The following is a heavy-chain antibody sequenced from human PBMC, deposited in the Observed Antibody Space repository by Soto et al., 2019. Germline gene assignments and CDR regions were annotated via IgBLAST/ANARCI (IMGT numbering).Heavy chain of an antibody. Sequence: VQLVESGGGSVQPGGSLRLSCAASGFTFSTFSMNWVRQAPGRGLGWISYISGGGHPISYADSVKGRFTISRDNAKTPLYPQMDSLTDEDTAVYYCARDLGWAFDSWGKGTLVTVPS. CDR3: ARDLGWAFDS. D-gene: IGHD6-19*01. CDR2: ISGGGHPI. CDR1: GFTFSTFS. J-gene: IGHJ4*02. V-gene: IGHV3-48*02.